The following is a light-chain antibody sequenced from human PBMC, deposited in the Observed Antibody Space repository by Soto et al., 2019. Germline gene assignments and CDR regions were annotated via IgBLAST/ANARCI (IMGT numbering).Light chain of an antibody. CDR2: SSN. CDR3: AAWDDSLNGVV. J-gene: IGLJ1*01. V-gene: IGLV1-44*01. Sequence: QSVLTQPPSTSGTPGQRVTISCSGSNSNIGINSVNWYQQLPGTAPKLLIHSSNKWTSGVPDRFSGSKSGTSASLAISGLQSEDEADYYCAAWDDSLNGVVFGAGTKLTVL. CDR1: NSNIGINS.